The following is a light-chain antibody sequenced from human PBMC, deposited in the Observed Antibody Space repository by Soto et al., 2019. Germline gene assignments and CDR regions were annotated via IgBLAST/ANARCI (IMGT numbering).Light chain of an antibody. CDR1: QSISSW. Sequence: DIQMTQSPSTPSASVGDRVTITCRASQSISSWVAWYQQKPGKDPKLPIYDASSLESGVPSRFSGRGAGTEFTLASSSLQTDDFATYYCQQYKSYPITFGQGTRLEIK. V-gene: IGKV1-5*01. CDR3: QQYKSYPIT. CDR2: DAS. J-gene: IGKJ5*01.